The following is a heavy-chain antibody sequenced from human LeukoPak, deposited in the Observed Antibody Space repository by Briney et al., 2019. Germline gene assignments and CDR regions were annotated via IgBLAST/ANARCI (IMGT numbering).Heavy chain of an antibody. CDR3: ARYSEVYYYVDV. V-gene: IGHV3-11*04. J-gene: IGHJ6*03. D-gene: IGHD2-21*01. CDR1: GFIFSDYY. Sequence: PGGSLRLSCAASGFIFSDYYMSWIRQAPGKGLEWVSYISSSGGTIYYADSVKGRFIISRDDAKKSMYLQMNSLRVEDTAVYFCARYSEVYYYVDVWGTGTTVTVSS. CDR2: ISSSGGTI.